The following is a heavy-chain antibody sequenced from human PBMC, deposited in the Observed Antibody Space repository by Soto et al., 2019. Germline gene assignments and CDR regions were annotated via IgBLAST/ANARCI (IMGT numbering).Heavy chain of an antibody. V-gene: IGHV3-21*01. Sequence: EVQLVESGGGLVKPGGSLRLSCAASGFTSSDYSMNWVRQAPGKGLEWVSSISSGSSYIYYEDSVKGRFTISRDNAKSSLYLQMNSLRAEDTAVYYCARGDMVRGVNSRVDNWGQGTLVTVSS. CDR2: ISSGSSYI. CDR3: ARGDMVRGVNSRVDN. CDR1: GFTSSDYS. J-gene: IGHJ4*02. D-gene: IGHD3-10*01.